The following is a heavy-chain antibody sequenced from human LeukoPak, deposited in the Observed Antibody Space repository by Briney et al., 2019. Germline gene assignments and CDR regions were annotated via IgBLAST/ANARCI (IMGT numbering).Heavy chain of an antibody. J-gene: IGHJ4*02. Sequence: GGSLRLSCTASGFTLGDYAMSWFRQAPGKGLEWVGFIRIKAYGGTTEYAASVKGRFTISRDDSKSIAYLQMNSLKTEDTAVYYCTRATWIQVYYFDYWGQGTLVTVSS. V-gene: IGHV3-49*03. CDR2: IRIKAYGGTT. CDR1: GFTLGDYA. D-gene: IGHD5-18*01. CDR3: TRATWIQVYYFDY.